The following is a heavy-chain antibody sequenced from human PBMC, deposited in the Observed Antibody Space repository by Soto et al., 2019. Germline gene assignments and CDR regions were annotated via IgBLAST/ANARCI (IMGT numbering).Heavy chain of an antibody. CDR3: ARFRPYYESYMDV. Sequence: QVTLKESGPVLVKPTETLTLTCTVPGFSLSNARMGVSWIRQPPGKALEWLAHIFSNDEKSYSTSLKSSLTISTDTSKSQVVLTMTNMDPVDTATDYCARFRPYYESYMDVRGKGTTITVSS. J-gene: IGHJ6*03. CDR2: IFSNDEK. V-gene: IGHV2-26*01. D-gene: IGHD3-3*01. CDR1: GFSLSNARMG.